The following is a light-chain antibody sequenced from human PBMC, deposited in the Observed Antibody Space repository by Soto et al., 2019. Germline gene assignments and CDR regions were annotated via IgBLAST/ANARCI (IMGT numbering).Light chain of an antibody. CDR2: AAS. J-gene: IGKJ4*01. CDR1: QSVSRN. Sequence: DIVMRQSPVTLSVSPGGRAALSCGSSQSVSRNLAWYQQKPGQAPRLLIYAASTRATGIPVRFSGSGSGTKFTLTITSLQPEDFAVYYCQQYDKWPPLTFGGGTKVDIK. V-gene: IGKV3-15*01. CDR3: QQYDKWPPLT.